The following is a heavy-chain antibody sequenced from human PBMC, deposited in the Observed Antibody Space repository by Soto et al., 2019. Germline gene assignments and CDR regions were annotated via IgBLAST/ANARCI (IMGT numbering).Heavy chain of an antibody. Sequence: QVQLQESGPGLVKPSQTLSLTCTVSGASMSSRAYYWTWIRQHPGKGLECIGYTSSSGSTHHNPSLKSRVSISLDTSKIQFSLTLNSVTAADTAVYYCARGRGTSTFDIWGQGTMVTVSS. CDR3: ARGRGTSTFDI. V-gene: IGHV4-31*03. CDR1: GASMSSRAYY. J-gene: IGHJ3*02. D-gene: IGHD1-1*01. CDR2: TSSSGST.